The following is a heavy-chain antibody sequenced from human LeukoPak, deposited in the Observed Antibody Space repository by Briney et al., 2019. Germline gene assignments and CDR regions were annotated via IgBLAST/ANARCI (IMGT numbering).Heavy chain of an antibody. Sequence: GGSLRLSCAASGFTVSSNYMIWVRQAPGKGLEWVSVIYSGGTTYYADSVKGRFTISRDNSKNTLYLQMNSLRAEDTAVYYCAREKTGIAAADDYWGQGTLVTVSS. J-gene: IGHJ4*02. CDR1: GFTVSSNY. V-gene: IGHV3-53*01. CDR3: AREKTGIAAADDY. D-gene: IGHD6-13*01. CDR2: IYSGGTT.